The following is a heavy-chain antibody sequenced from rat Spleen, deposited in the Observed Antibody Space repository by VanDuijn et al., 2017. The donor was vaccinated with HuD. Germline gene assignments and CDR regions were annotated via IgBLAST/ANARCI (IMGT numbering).Heavy chain of an antibody. V-gene: IGHV2-47*01. D-gene: IGHD1-1*01. Sequence: QVQLKESGPGLVQPSPTLSLTCTVSGLSLTSNGVSWIRQPPGKGLEWMGLIWSSGGTDYNSAIKSRLSISRDTSKSQVFLKMNSLQTEDTAMYFCDATVVSVMDSWGQGTSVTVSS. J-gene: IGHJ4*01. CDR1: GLSLTSNG. CDR3: DATVVSVMDS. CDR2: IWSSGGT.